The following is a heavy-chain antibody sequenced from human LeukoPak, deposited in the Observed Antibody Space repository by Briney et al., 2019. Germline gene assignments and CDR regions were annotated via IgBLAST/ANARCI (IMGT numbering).Heavy chain of an antibody. V-gene: IGHV4-34*01. CDR3: ARASSWFDY. J-gene: IGHJ4*02. CDR1: GASISRGAYY. CDR2: INHSGST. D-gene: IGHD6-13*01. Sequence: SETLSLTCTVSGASISRGAYYWSWIRQPPGKGLEWIGEINHSGSTNYNPSLKSRVTISVDTSKNQFSLKLSSVTAADTAVYYCARASSWFDYWGQGTLVTVSS.